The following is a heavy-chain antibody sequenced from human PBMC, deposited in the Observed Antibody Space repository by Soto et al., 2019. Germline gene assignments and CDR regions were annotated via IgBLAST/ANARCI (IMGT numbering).Heavy chain of an antibody. V-gene: IGHV4-39*01. Sequence: PSETLSLTCTVSGGSISSSSYYWGWIRQPPGKGLEWIGSIYYSGSTYYNPSLKSRVTISVDTSKNQFSLKLSSVTAADTAVYYCARQVIIQLWPYNWFDPWGQGTLVTVSS. CDR1: GGSISSSSYY. D-gene: IGHD5-18*01. CDR3: ARQVIIQLWPYNWFDP. CDR2: IYYSGST. J-gene: IGHJ5*02.